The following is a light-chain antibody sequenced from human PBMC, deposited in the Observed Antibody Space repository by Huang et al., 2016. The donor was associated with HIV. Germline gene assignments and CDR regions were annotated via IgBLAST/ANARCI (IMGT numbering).Light chain of an antibody. J-gene: IGKJ3*01. V-gene: IGKV1-6*01. Sequence: AIQMTQSPSSLSASVGDRVTITCRASKGIRNDLGWYQQKAGEATKLMIYAASSIQSGVPSRFSRSVSGTDFTLPISSLQPEEYATYYCLQDYNYPRTFGPGTKVDIK. CDR3: LQDYNYPRT. CDR2: AAS. CDR1: KGIRND.